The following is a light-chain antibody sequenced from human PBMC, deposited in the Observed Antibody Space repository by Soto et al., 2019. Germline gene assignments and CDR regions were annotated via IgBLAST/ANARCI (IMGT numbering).Light chain of an antibody. V-gene: IGKV3-20*01. J-gene: IGKJ4*02. CDR1: QTINKNY. Sequence: EIVLTQSPGTLSLSPGERATLSCRASQTINKNYFAWYQQKPGQATRPLMYSASSRATGIPDRFSGSGSGTDFTLTISRLEPEYFAVDYCQYYGRSSRQFGGGTRWIA. CDR3: QYYGRSSRQ. CDR2: SAS.